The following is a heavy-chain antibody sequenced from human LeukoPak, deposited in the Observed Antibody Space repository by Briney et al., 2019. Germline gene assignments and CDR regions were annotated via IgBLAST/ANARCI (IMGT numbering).Heavy chain of an antibody. D-gene: IGHD3-3*01. CDR1: GYSFTSYW. CDR2: IYPGDSDT. V-gene: IGHV5-51*01. CDR3: ARHPAPPDSWSTYTNWFDT. J-gene: IGHJ5*02. Sequence: GESLKISCNASGYSFTSYWIGWVRQLPGKGLEWMVFIYPGDSDTRYSASFQGPVTISADKSINTAYLQWSSLKASDTAMYFCARHPAPPDSWSTYTNWFDTWGQGTLVTVSS.